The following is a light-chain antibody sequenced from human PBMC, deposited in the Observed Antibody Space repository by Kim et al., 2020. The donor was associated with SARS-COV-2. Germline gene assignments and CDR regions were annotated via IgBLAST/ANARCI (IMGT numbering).Light chain of an antibody. CDR3: QVWDTSTEHIL. CDR1: NLGGKR. CDR2: YDA. V-gene: IGLV3-21*04. J-gene: IGLJ2*01. Sequence: APGKTARINCGGTNLGGKRVNWYQQRPGQAPVLVIYYDADRPSGIPERFSGSNSGNTATLTISGVEAGDEADYYCQVWDTSTEHILFGGGTKLTVL.